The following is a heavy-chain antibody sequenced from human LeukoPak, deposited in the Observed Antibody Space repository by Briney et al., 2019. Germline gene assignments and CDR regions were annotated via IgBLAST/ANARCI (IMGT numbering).Heavy chain of an antibody. Sequence: PGGSLRLSCAASGFTFSRHGMYWVRQAPGEGLEWVGRHGATTDYAAPVKGRFTISRDDSKNTVYLQMDSLKTEDTAVYYCVRWLRGYFDYWGQGTLVTVSS. CDR3: VRWLRGYFDY. V-gene: IGHV3-15*01. CDR2: HGATT. D-gene: IGHD5-12*01. CDR1: GFTFSRHG. J-gene: IGHJ4*02.